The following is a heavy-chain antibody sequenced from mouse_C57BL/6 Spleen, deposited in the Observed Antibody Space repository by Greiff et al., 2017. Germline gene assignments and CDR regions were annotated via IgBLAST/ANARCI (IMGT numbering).Heavy chain of an antibody. Sequence: EVQLVESGGGLVKPGGSLKLSCAASGFTFSSYAMSWVRQTPEKRLEWVATISDGGSYTYSPDNVKGRFTISRDNAKNNLYLQMSHLKSEDTAMYYCAREIYEGCAYWGQGTLVTVSA. CDR2: ISDGGSYT. CDR1: GFTFSSYA. CDR3: AREIYEGCAY. D-gene: IGHD1-1*01. J-gene: IGHJ3*01. V-gene: IGHV5-4*01.